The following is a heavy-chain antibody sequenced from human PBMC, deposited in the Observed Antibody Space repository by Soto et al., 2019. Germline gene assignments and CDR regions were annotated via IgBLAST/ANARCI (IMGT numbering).Heavy chain of an antibody. D-gene: IGHD3-22*01. CDR2: ISSSSSTI. J-gene: IGHJ6*02. V-gene: IGHV3-48*02. Sequence: GGSLRLSCAASGFTFGSYAMSWVRQPPGKGLEWVSYISSSSSTIYYADSVKGRFTISRDNAKNSLYLQMNSLRDEDTAVYYCARSSGCVDGMDVWDQGTSVTVS. CDR3: ARSSGCVDGMDV. CDR1: GFTFGSYA.